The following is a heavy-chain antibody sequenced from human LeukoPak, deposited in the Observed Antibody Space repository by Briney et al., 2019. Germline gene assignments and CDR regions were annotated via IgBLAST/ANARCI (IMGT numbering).Heavy chain of an antibody. V-gene: IGHV3-21*01. J-gene: IGHJ6*03. Sequence: GGSLRLSCAASGFTFSSYSVNWVRQAPGKGLEWVSSISSSSSYIYYADSVKGRFTISRDNAKSSLYLQMNFLRAEDTAVYYCVGGSSSRYYYMDVWGKGTTVTASS. CDR1: GFTFSSYS. CDR2: ISSSSSYI. D-gene: IGHD6-6*01. CDR3: VGGSSSRYYYMDV.